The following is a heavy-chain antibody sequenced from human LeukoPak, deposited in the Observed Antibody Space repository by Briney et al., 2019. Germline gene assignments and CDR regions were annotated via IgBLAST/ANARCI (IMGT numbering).Heavy chain of an antibody. Sequence: SETLSLTCTVSGVSIISSSYYWSWIRQPPGKGLEWIGYIYNSGHTNYNPSLKSRVTISEDTSKNQLSLKLSSVTAADTAVYYCARAAVTTSRYFQHWGQGTLVTVSS. CDR3: ARAAVTTSRYFQH. D-gene: IGHD4-17*01. J-gene: IGHJ1*01. CDR1: GVSIISSSYY. V-gene: IGHV4-61*01. CDR2: IYNSGHT.